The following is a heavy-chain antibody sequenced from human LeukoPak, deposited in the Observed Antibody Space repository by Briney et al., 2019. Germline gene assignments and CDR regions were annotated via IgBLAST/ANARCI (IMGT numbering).Heavy chain of an antibody. V-gene: IGHV4-59*01. CDR1: GDSLSSYY. D-gene: IGHD3-10*01. J-gene: IGHJ4*02. CDR2: IYYSGSP. Sequence: SEPLSLTCTVSGDSLSSYYWSWIRQPPGKGLEGLGYIYYSGSPEYNPPLKSRVTISVDTSKNQFSLKLSSVTAADTAVYYCARMQVYYGLDYWGQGTLVTVSS. CDR3: ARMQVYYGLDY.